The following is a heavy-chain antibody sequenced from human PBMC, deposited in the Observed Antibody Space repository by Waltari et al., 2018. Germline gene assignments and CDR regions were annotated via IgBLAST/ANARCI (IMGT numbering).Heavy chain of an antibody. CDR2: INPMGVST. CDR1: GYTFTSYY. CDR3: ARGLEIVVVAATQPYGMDV. V-gene: IGHV1-46*01. D-gene: IGHD2-15*01. Sequence: QVQLVQSGAEVKKPGASVKVSCKASGYTFTSYYMHWVRQAPGQGLEWMGIINPMGVSTSYAKKFQGRVTRTRETSTGTVYMELSSLRSEDTAVYYCARGLEIVVVAATQPYGMDVWGQGTTVTVSS. J-gene: IGHJ6*02.